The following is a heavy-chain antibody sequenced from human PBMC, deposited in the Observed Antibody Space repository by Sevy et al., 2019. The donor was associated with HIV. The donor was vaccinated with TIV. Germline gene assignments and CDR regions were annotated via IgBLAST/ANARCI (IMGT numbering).Heavy chain of an antibody. CDR2: ISSSSTI. CDR3: ARGEDFDY. CDR1: GFTFSTYS. V-gene: IGHV3-48*02. J-gene: IGHJ4*02. Sequence: GGSLRLSCAASGFTFSTYSMNWVRQAPGKGLEWVSYISSSSTIYYADSLKGRFTISRDNAKNSLYLQMNSLRDEDTAVYYCARGEDFDYWGQGILVTVSS.